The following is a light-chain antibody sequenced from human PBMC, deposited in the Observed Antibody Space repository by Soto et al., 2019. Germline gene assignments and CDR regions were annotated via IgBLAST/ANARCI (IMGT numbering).Light chain of an antibody. CDR1: RTVDGNY. CDR2: SAS. J-gene: IGKJ5*01. CDR3: QQYGDSPRT. V-gene: IGKV3-20*01. Sequence: EVVLTQSPGTLSLSPGERATLSCRASRTVDGNYLAWYHQKPGQAPRLLIHSASTRAPGIPDRFSASGSGTDFTLTISDVQPEDFAVYYCQQYGDSPRTFGQGTRLEIK.